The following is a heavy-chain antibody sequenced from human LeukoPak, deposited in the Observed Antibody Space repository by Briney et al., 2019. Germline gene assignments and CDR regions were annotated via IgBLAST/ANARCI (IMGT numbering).Heavy chain of an antibody. CDR2: ISYDGARK. CDR3: ARSDYLYWYFDL. J-gene: IGHJ2*01. CDR1: GLTFRSYG. Sequence: GGSLRLSCEGSGLTFRSYGMHWVRQAPGKGLEWVAVISYDGARKYYADSVKGRFTISRDNSKNTLSLQMNGLTPEDTAVYSCARSDYLYWYFDLWGRGTLVTVSS. D-gene: IGHD1-26*01. V-gene: IGHV3-30*14.